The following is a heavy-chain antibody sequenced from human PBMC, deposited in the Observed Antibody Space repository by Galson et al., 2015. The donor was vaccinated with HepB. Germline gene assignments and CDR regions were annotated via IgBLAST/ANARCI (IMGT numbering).Heavy chain of an antibody. CDR2: IDPSDSFS. D-gene: IGHD3-9*01. Sequence: QSGAEVKKPGESLRISCKGSGYSFTSYWITWVRQMPGKGLEWMGRIDPSDSFSDYSPSFEGHVTMSADKSLNIAYLEWSSVKASDTAIYYCARRGAGVIFTGSAPHDGMDVWGQGTTVTVSS. J-gene: IGHJ6*02. CDR1: GYSFTSYW. V-gene: IGHV5-10-1*01. CDR3: ARRGAGVIFTGSAPHDGMDV.